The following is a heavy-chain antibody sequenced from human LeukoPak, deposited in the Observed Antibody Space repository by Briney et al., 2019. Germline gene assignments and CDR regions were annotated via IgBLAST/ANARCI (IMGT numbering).Heavy chain of an antibody. V-gene: IGHV4-34*01. CDR3: ARLFDWLLGYYGMDV. D-gene: IGHD3-9*01. J-gene: IGHJ6*02. Sequence: SETLSLTCAVYGGSFSGYHWSWIRQPPGKGLEWIGEINHSGSTNYNPSLKSRVTISVDTSKNQFSLKLSSVTAADTAVYYCARLFDWLLGYYGMDVWGQGTTVTVSS. CDR2: INHSGST. CDR1: GGSFSGYH.